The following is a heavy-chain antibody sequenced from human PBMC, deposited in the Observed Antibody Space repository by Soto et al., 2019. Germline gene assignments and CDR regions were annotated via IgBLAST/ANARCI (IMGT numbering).Heavy chain of an antibody. J-gene: IGHJ5*02. CDR1: GGSISSSNW. CDR2: IYHSGST. D-gene: IGHD6-13*01. V-gene: IGHV4-4*02. CDR3: ARAAAAGANWFDP. Sequence: SETLSLTCAASGGSISSSNWWSWVRQPPGKGLEWIGEIYHSGSTNYNPSLKSRVTISVDKSKNQFSLKLSSVTAADTAVYYCARAAAAGANWFDPWGQGTLVTVSS.